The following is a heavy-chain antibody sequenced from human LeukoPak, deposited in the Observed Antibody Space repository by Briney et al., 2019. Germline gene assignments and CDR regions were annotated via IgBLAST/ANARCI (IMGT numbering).Heavy chain of an antibody. Sequence: GGSLRLSCAASGFTFSSYAMSWVRQAPGKGLEWVSAISGSGGSTYYADSVKGRFTISRDNSKNTLYLQMNSLRAEDTAVYYCARGPHIRTYDRDNWFDPWGQGTLVTVSS. CDR3: ARGPHIRTYDRDNWFDP. J-gene: IGHJ5*02. V-gene: IGHV3-23*01. D-gene: IGHD3-3*01. CDR2: ISGSGGST. CDR1: GFTFSSYA.